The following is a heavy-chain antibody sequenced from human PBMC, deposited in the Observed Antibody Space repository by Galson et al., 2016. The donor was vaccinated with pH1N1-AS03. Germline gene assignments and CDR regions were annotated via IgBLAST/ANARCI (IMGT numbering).Heavy chain of an antibody. Sequence: SLRLSCAASGFTFRSYAMKWVRQAPGQGPEWVSYISSGGSTVHYADFARGRFTISRDNAQNSLHLQMNSLRAEDTAVYYCVREKGFFDYWGQGRLVTVSS. CDR3: VREKGFFDY. J-gene: IGHJ4*02. V-gene: IGHV3-48*03. CDR2: ISSGGSTV. CDR1: GFTFRSYA.